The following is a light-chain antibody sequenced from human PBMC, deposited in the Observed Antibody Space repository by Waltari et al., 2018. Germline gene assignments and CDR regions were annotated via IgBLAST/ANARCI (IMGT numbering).Light chain of an antibody. CDR3: GAWDDTLRFV. Sequence: QSVLSQPPSASGTPGQRVTISCSGTSSNIGRNYVYWYQHLPGMAPKLLLYRNNQRPPSVPDRFSSSKSGTPASLAIRELRSEDEADYYCGAWDDTLRFVFGGGTRLTVL. CDR1: SSNIGRNY. J-gene: IGLJ2*01. V-gene: IGLV1-47*01. CDR2: RNN.